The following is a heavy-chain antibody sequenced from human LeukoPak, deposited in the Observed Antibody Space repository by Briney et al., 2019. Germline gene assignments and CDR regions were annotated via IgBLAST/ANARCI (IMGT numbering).Heavy chain of an antibody. D-gene: IGHD2-2*01. CDR3: ARDHGDCSSTSCQWEAFDI. Sequence: PGGSLRLSCAASGFTFSSYAMSWVRQAPGKGLEWVSAISGSGGNTYTADSVKGRFTISRDNSKNTLYLQMNSLRAEDTAVYYCARDHGDCSSTSCQWEAFDIWGQGTMVTVSS. J-gene: IGHJ3*02. V-gene: IGHV3-23*01. CDR1: GFTFSSYA. CDR2: ISGSGGNT.